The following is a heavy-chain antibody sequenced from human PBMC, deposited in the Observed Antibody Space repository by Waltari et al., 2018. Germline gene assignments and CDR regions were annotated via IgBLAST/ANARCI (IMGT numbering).Heavy chain of an antibody. CDR1: GGSFPGFY. Sequence: QVQLQQSGAGLVRPSEILSLTCVVFGGSFPGFYWSWIRQTPEQGLEWIGEVIHSGGTVYNPSLESRVTISIDTSKNQFSLRLTSVTAADTAVYFCARGKLNFDVWGQGAQVTVSS. CDR3: ARGKLNFDV. CDR2: VIHSGGT. J-gene: IGHJ4*02. V-gene: IGHV4-34*12.